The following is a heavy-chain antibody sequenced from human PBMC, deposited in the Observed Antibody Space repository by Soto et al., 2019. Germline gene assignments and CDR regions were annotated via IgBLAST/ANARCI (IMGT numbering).Heavy chain of an antibody. J-gene: IGHJ4*02. D-gene: IGHD3-22*01. V-gene: IGHV3-30*18. CDR3: AKGRDSSGYYYAY. Sequence: LRLSCAASGFIFSTHDMHWVRQAPGKGLEWVALISYDGSNEYYAGSVKGRFTISRDNSKNTLYLQMNSLRPEDTAVYYCAKGRDSSGYYYAYWGQGALVTVSS. CDR2: ISYDGSNE. CDR1: GFIFSTHD.